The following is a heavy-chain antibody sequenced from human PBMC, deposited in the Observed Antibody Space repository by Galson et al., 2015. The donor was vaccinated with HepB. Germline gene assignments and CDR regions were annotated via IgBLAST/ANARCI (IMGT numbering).Heavy chain of an antibody. CDR3: ARDSAVTAGVYDY. V-gene: IGHV3-53*01. Sequence: SLRLSCAASGFTVSSNYMSWVRQAPGKGLEWVSVIYSGGSTYYAASVKGRFTISRDNSRNTLYLQMNSLRAEDTAVYYCARDSAVTAGVYDYWGQGTLVTVSS. D-gene: IGHD2-21*02. CDR1: GFTVSSNY. J-gene: IGHJ4*02. CDR2: IYSGGST.